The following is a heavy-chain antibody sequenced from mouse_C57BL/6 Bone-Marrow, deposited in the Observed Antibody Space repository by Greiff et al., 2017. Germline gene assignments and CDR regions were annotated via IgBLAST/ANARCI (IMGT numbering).Heavy chain of an antibody. CDR2: ISYDGSN. CDR3: ARDRSKVVGDFDV. CDR1: GYSITSGYY. D-gene: IGHD1-1*01. J-gene: IGHJ1*03. V-gene: IGHV3-6*01. Sequence: ESGPGLVKPSQSLSLTCSVTGYSITSGYYWNWIRQLPGNHLECVGYISYDGSNNYNPSLKKRISITRDTSKNQSFLQFNSVTTEDTATDYCARDRSKVVGDFDVWGTGTTVTGSS.